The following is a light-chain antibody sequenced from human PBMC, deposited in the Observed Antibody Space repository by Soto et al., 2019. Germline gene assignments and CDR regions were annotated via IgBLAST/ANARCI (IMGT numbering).Light chain of an antibody. CDR3: SSYAGSNNWV. Sequence: QSALTQPPSASGSPGQSVTISCTGTSSDVGAYNYVSWYQQHPGKAPKLMIYEVNKRPSGVPDRFSGSKSGNTASLTVSGLQAEDAAHYYCSSYAGSNNWVFGGGTKLTVL. CDR1: SSDVGAYNY. V-gene: IGLV2-8*01. J-gene: IGLJ3*02. CDR2: EVN.